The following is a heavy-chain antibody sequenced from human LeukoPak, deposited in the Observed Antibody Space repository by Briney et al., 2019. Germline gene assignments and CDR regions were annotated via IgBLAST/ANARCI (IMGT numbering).Heavy chain of an antibody. CDR2: ISAYNGNT. D-gene: IGHD4-17*01. V-gene: IGHV1-18*01. CDR1: GYTFTSYG. CDR3: ARDSPRTVTSYYYGMDV. J-gene: IGHJ6*02. Sequence: GASVKVSCKASGYTFTSYGISWVRQAPGQGLEWMGWISAYNGNTNYAQKLQGRVTMTTDTSTGTAYMELRSLRSDDTAVYYCARDSPRTVTSYYYGMDVWGQGTTVTVSS.